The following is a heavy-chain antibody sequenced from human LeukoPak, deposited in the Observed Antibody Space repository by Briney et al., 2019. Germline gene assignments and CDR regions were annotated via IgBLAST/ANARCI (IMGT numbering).Heavy chain of an antibody. CDR1: GFTFSSYS. V-gene: IGHV3-21*01. D-gene: IGHD3-10*01. CDR2: ISSSSSYI. Sequence: GGSLRLSCAASGFTFSSYSMNWVRQAPGKGLEWVSSISSSSSYIYYADSVKGRFTISRDNAKNSLYLQMNSLRADDMAVYYCARVRGPTLKTCYMDVWGTGTTVTVSS. J-gene: IGHJ6*03. CDR3: ARVRGPTLKTCYMDV.